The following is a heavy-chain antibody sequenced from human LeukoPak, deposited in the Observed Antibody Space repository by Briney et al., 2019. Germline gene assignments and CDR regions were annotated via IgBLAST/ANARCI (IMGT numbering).Heavy chain of an antibody. D-gene: IGHD5-18*01. V-gene: IGHV1-2*02. CDR3: ATSRKIQLLGEGDDAFDI. Sequence: ASVKVSCKASGYTFTGYYMHWVRHAPGQGLEWMGWINPNSGGTNYAQKFQGRVTMTRDTSISTAYMELSRLRSDDTAVYYCATSRKIQLLGEGDDAFDIWGQGTMVTVSS. CDR2: INPNSGGT. CDR1: GYTFTGYY. J-gene: IGHJ3*02.